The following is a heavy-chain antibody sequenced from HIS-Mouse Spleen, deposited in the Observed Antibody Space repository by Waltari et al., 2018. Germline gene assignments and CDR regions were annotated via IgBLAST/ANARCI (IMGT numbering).Heavy chain of an antibody. CDR3: AREIPYSSSWYDWYFDL. D-gene: IGHD6-13*01. V-gene: IGHV4-39*07. Sequence: QLHLQESGPGLVKPPETLSLTCTVSGGSISSSSSYWGWIRQPPGKGLEWIGSIYYSGSTYYNPSLKSRVTISVDTSKNQFSLKLSSVTAADTAVYYCAREIPYSSSWYDWYFDLWGRGTLVTVSS. J-gene: IGHJ2*01. CDR2: IYYSGST. CDR1: GGSISSSSSY.